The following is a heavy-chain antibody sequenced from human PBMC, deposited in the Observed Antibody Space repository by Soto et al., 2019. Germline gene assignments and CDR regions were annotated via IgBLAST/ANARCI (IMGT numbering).Heavy chain of an antibody. CDR3: AKSPIVVVITAEYFQH. CDR1: GFTFSSYG. D-gene: IGHD3-22*01. Sequence: PGGSLRLSCAASGFTFSSYGMHWVRQAPGKGLEWVAVISYDGSNKYYADSVKGRFTISRDNSKNTLYLQMNSLRAEDTAVYYCAKSPIVVVITAEYFQHWGQGTLVTVSS. V-gene: IGHV3-30*18. J-gene: IGHJ1*01. CDR2: ISYDGSNK.